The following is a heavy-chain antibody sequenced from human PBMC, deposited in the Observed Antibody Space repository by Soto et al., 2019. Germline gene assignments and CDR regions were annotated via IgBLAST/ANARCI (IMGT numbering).Heavy chain of an antibody. V-gene: IGHV1-3*01. CDR2: IIVGNGNT. CDR1: GYTFTNYA. Sequence: ASVKVSCKASGYTFTNYAMHWVRQAPGQRLEWMGWIIVGNGNTKYSQKFQGRVTITRDTSASTAYMELRSLRSADTAVYYCAREGYCSSTSCFDYWGQGTLVTVSS. D-gene: IGHD2-2*01. CDR3: AREGYCSSTSCFDY. J-gene: IGHJ4*02.